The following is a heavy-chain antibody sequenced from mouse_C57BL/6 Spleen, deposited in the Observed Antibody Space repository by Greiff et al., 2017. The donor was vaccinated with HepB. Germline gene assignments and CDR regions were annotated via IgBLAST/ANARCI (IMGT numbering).Heavy chain of an antibody. J-gene: IGHJ1*03. Sequence: QVHVKQSGTELVKPGASVKLSCKASGYTFTSYWMHWVKQRPGQGLEWIGNINPSNGGTNYNEKFKSKATLTVDKSSSTAYMQLSSLTSEDSAVYYCARGYGRAPWYFDVWGTGTTVTVSS. CDR1: GYTFTSYW. D-gene: IGHD1-1*01. CDR3: ARGYGRAPWYFDV. CDR2: INPSNGGT. V-gene: IGHV1-53*01.